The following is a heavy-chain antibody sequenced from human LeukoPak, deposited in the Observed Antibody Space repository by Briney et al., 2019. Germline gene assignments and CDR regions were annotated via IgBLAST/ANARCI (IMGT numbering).Heavy chain of an antibody. CDR1: GFTFSRYW. Sequence: GGSLRLSRAASGFTFSRYWVIWVRQAPGKGLEWLANINQDGSQKNYVDSVKGRFTISRDDAKNLLYLQMNSLRAEDTAVYYCARDGLSGARDYWGQGTLVTVSS. CDR3: ARDGLSGARDY. D-gene: IGHD4/OR15-4a*01. V-gene: IGHV3-7*01. CDR2: INQDGSQK. J-gene: IGHJ4*02.